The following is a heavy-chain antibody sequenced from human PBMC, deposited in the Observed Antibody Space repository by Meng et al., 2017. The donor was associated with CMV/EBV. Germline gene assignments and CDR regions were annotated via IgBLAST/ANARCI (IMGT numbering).Heavy chain of an antibody. Sequence: PETLSLTCSVSGGSISSSSYYWGWIRQPPGKGLEWIGSVYYIGTTDHNPSLRSRVIIQVDRAQNQFSLELRSVTVADTAVYYCAREAVFGLGKYGMDVWGQGTTVTVSS. V-gene: IGHV4-39*07. CDR1: GGSISSSSYY. D-gene: IGHD3/OR15-3a*01. J-gene: IGHJ6*02. CDR3: AREAVFGLGKYGMDV. CDR2: VYYIGTT.